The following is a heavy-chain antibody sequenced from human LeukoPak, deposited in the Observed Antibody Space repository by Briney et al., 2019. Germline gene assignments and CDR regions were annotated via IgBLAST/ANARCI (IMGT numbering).Heavy chain of an antibody. V-gene: IGHV3-7*03. Sequence: GGSLRLSCAASGFTSSSYWMSWVRQAPGKGLEWVSNIMQDGSEKYYVDSVKGRFTISRDNAKNSLYLQMNSLRAEDTAVYYCAREVAVPAAPIDYWGQGTLVTVSS. J-gene: IGHJ4*02. CDR3: AREVAVPAAPIDY. D-gene: IGHD2-2*01. CDR2: IMQDGSEK. CDR1: GFTSSSYW.